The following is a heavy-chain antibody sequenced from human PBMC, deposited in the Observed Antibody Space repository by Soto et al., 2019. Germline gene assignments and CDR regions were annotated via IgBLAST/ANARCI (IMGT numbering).Heavy chain of an antibody. CDR3: APEGYSSSWYV. V-gene: IGHV1-69*02. D-gene: IGHD6-13*01. Sequence: QVQLVQSGAEVKKPGSSVKVSCKASGGTFSSYTISWVRQAPGQGLEWMGRVIPILGIANYAQKFQGRVTIPADKSTSTAYMALSSLRSEDTAVYYCAPEGYSSSWYVWGQGTLVTVSS. CDR2: VIPILGIA. J-gene: IGHJ4*02. CDR1: GGTFSSYT.